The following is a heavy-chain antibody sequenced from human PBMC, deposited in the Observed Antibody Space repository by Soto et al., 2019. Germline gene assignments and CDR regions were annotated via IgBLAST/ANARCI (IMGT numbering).Heavy chain of an antibody. Sequence: SETLSLTCTVSGGSINSDDYYWSWIRQPPGKGLEWIGYIYYSGTTYYNPSLKSRVTISVDRSKNQFSLKLSSVTAADTAVYYCARAGGLGAVAVDYWGQGTLVTVSS. J-gene: IGHJ4*02. V-gene: IGHV4-30-4*01. CDR1: GGSINSDDYY. CDR3: ARAGGLGAVAVDY. D-gene: IGHD6-19*01. CDR2: IYYSGTT.